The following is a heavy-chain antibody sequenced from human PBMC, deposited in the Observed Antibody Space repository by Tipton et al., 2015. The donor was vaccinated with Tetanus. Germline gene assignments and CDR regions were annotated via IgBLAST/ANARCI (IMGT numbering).Heavy chain of an antibody. D-gene: IGHD2-2*01. Sequence: QLVQSGAEVKKPGSSVKVSCKASGGTLSNYTISWVRQAPGQGLEWMGGIIPIFGTAKYAQKFQGRVTITADESTSTAYMELSSLRSEDTAVYYCARKWDIVAVSAANYYGLDVWGQGTTVTVSS. CDR2: IIPIFGTA. CDR3: ARKWDIVAVSAANYYGLDV. J-gene: IGHJ6*02. CDR1: GGTLSNYT. V-gene: IGHV1-69*01.